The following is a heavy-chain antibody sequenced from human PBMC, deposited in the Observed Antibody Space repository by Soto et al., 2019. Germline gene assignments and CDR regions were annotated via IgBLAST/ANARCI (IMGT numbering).Heavy chain of an antibody. CDR1: GESIADIPYY. CDR3: ARPGSTSGSFYFDT. V-gene: IGHV4-39*01. D-gene: IGHD1-26*01. J-gene: IGHJ4*02. Sequence: SETLSLTCTVSGESIADIPYYWGWIRQTPGKGLEWMGGLSYSGSTHYSPSLKSRVTISMDTSKNQIYLKLSSVTAADTAMYYCARPGSTSGSFYFDTWGRGTPVTVSS. CDR2: LSYSGST.